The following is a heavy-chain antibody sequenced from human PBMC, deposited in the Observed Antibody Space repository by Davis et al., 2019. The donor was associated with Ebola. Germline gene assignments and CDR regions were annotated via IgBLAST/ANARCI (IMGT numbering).Heavy chain of an antibody. D-gene: IGHD4-17*01. V-gene: IGHV3-33*01. CDR2: IWYDGSNK. J-gene: IGHJ6*02. Sequence: PGGSLRLSCAASGFTFSSYGMHWVRQAPGKGLEWVAVIWYDGSNKYYADSVKGRFTISRDNFKNTLYLQMNSLRAEDTAVYYCARAGDYGWYYYGMDVWGQGTTVTVSS. CDR3: ARAGDYGWYYYGMDV. CDR1: GFTFSSYG.